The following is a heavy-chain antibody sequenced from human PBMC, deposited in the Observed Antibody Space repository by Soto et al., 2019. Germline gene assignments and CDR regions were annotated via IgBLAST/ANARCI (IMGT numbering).Heavy chain of an antibody. D-gene: IGHD3-10*01. J-gene: IGHJ6*02. Sequence: QVQLVESGGGVVQPGRSLRLSCTASAFTFNSFGMHWVRQAPGKGLEGVAVISSDGSHEYYADSVKGRFAISRDGSKNTLYLQMNSLRADDTAVYYCAKVRVRGFGAFSDMDVWGQGTTVTVSS. CDR1: AFTFNSFG. V-gene: IGHV3-30*18. CDR2: ISSDGSHE. CDR3: AKVRVRGFGAFSDMDV.